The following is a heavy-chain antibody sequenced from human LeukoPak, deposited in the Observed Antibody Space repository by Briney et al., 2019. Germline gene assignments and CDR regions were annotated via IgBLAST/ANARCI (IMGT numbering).Heavy chain of an antibody. CDR2: IYYSGST. CDR3: ARASYNYYGSGRSPFDP. Sequence: SETLSLTCTVSGGSISSSSYYWGWIRQPPGKGLEWIGSIYYSGSTYYNPSLKSRVTISVDTSKNQFSLKLSSVTAADTAVYYCARASYNYYGSGRSPFDPWGQGTLVTVSS. V-gene: IGHV4-39*07. J-gene: IGHJ5*02. CDR1: GGSISSSSYY. D-gene: IGHD3-10*01.